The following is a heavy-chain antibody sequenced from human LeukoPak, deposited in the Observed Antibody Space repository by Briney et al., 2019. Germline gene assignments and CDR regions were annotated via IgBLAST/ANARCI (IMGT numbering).Heavy chain of an antibody. CDR1: GLIFSGSA. CDR2: IRSKANSYAT. J-gene: IGHJ4*02. D-gene: IGHD1-26*01. Sequence: GGSLRISCAACGLIFSGSAVQGVRGAWGKCVEWVGRIRSKANSYATAYAASVKGRFTISRDDSKNTAYLQMNSLKTEDTAVYYCTRHAVGASGYWGQGTLVTVSS. CDR3: TRHAVGASGY. V-gene: IGHV3-73*01.